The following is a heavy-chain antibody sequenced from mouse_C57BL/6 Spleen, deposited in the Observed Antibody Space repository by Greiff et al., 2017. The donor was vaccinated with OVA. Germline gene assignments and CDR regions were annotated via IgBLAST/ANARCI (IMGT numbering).Heavy chain of an antibody. CDR1: GYTFTSYW. CDR2: IDPSDSYT. D-gene: IGHD3-3*01. Sequence: VQLQQPGAELVKPGASVKLSCKASGYTFTSYWMQWVKQRPGQGLEWIGEIDPSDSYTNYNQKFKGKATLTVDTSSSTAYMQRSSLTSEDSAVYYCASLGSPLAYWGQGTLVTVSA. V-gene: IGHV1-50*01. J-gene: IGHJ3*01. CDR3: ASLGSPLAY.